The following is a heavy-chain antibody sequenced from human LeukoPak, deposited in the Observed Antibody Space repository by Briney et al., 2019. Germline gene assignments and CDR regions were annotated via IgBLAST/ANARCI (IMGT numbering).Heavy chain of an antibody. Sequence: SETLSLTCTVSGGSISSGSYYWSWIRQPAGKGLEWIGRIYTSGSTNYNPSLKSRATMSVDTSKNQFSLKLSSVTAADTAVYYCARDGSGRTFDYWGQGTLVTVSS. D-gene: IGHD3-10*01. CDR3: ARDGSGRTFDY. CDR2: IYTSGST. J-gene: IGHJ4*02. V-gene: IGHV4-61*02. CDR1: GGSISSGSYY.